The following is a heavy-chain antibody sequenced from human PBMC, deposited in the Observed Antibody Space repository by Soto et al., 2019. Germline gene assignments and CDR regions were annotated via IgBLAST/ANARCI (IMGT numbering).Heavy chain of an antibody. V-gene: IGHV4-30-4*01. D-gene: IGHD3-16*01. CDR2: IFSSGTT. Sequence: SETLSLTCTVSGDSISSGNKYWSWIRQPPGKGLEWIGYIFSSGTTYYNPSLKSRLTMSLDTSQNQFSLKLNSVTDADTAAYYCARVPSPFDYYYAMDVWGQGTTVTVS. CDR1: GDSISSGNKY. CDR3: ARVPSPFDYYYAMDV. J-gene: IGHJ6*02.